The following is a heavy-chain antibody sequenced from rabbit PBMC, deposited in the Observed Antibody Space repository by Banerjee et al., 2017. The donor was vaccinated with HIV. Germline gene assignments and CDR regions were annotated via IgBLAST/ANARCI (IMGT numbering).Heavy chain of an antibody. CDR1: GFDFSSYY. CDR3: ARDLAAVIGWNFGL. V-gene: IGHV1S7*01. Sequence: QLKESGGGLVQPGGSLKLSCKASGFDFSSYYMSWVRQAPGKGLEWIGYIDPVFAGTYYASWVNGRFTISSHNAQNTLYLQLNSLTAADTATYFCARDLAAVIGWNFGLWGPGTLVTVS. J-gene: IGHJ4*01. D-gene: IGHD1-1*01. CDR2: IDPVFAGT.